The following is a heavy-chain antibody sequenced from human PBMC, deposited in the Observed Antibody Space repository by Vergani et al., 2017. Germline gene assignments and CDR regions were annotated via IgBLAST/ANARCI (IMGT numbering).Heavy chain of an antibody. CDR3: ARTRWEPPPRPSYYFDY. Sequence: EVQLVESGGGLVQPGGSLRLSCAASGFTFSSYEMNWVRQAPGKGLEWVSYISSSGSTIYYADSVKGGFPISRDNAKNSLYLQMNSLRAEETAVYYCARTRWEPPPRPSYYFDYWGQGTLVTVSS. CDR2: ISSSGSTI. V-gene: IGHV3-48*03. D-gene: IGHD1-26*01. J-gene: IGHJ4*02. CDR1: GFTFSSYE.